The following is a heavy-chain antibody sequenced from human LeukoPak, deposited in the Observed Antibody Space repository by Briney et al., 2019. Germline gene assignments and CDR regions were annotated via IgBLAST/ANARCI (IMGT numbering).Heavy chain of an antibody. D-gene: IGHD6-19*01. CDR3: ARTSGWGDDDY. CDR1: GYTFTSYG. Sequence: GASVKVSCKASGYTFTSYGISWVRQAPGQGLEWMGWINPNSGGTNYAQKFQGRVTMTRDTSISTAYMELSRLRSDDTAVYYCARTSGWGDDDYWGQGTLVTVSS. J-gene: IGHJ4*02. V-gene: IGHV1-2*02. CDR2: INPNSGGT.